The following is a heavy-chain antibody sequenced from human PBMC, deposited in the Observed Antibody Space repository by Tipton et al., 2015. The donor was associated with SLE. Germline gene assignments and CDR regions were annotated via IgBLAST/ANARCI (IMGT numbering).Heavy chain of an antibody. CDR2: IYHSGHT. Sequence: TLSLTCVVSGGSIANNNWWSWVRQPPGKGLEWIGDIYHSGHTNYNPSLKSRVTMSVDKSKNQFSLNVTSVTAADTAVYYCARGRLRYCSSTRCLGFDYWGQGTLVTVSS. V-gene: IGHV4-4*02. CDR1: GGSIANNNW. CDR3: ARGRLRYCSSTRCLGFDY. J-gene: IGHJ4*02. D-gene: IGHD2-2*01.